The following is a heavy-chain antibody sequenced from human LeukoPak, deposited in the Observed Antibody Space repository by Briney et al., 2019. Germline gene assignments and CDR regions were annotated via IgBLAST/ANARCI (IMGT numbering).Heavy chain of an antibody. J-gene: IGHJ4*02. CDR2: IRSKTNDYAT. D-gene: IGHD3-3*01. CDR1: GFTFSDSA. Sequence: GGSLRLSCAASGFTFSDSAMHWVRQASGKGLEWVGRIRSKTNDYATAYTASMKGRFTISRDDSKNMAYLQTNSLKTEDTAVYYCTNSFSDFWIDSWGRGTLVTVSS. CDR3: TNSFSDFWIDS. V-gene: IGHV3-73*01.